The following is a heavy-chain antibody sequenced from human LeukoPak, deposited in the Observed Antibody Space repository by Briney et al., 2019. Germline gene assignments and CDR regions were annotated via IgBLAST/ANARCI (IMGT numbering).Heavy chain of an antibody. CDR2: IFHSGKT. Sequence: SETLSLTCSVSGDSISSNSYYWGWIHQSPGKGLEWIGSIFHSGKTYYNPSFKSRVIMSVDTSRNQFSVDLNSVTAADTAVYYCARDRTYDDIVTGYSPYWYFNLWGRGTLATVSS. CDR1: GDSISSNSYY. J-gene: IGHJ2*01. D-gene: IGHD3-9*01. V-gene: IGHV4-39*07. CDR3: ARDRTYDDIVTGYSPYWYFNL.